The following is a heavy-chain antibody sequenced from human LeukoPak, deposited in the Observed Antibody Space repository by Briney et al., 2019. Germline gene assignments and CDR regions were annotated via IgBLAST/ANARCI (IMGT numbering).Heavy chain of an antibody. CDR3: ASFGVGSSGYFDY. CDR2: IHYSGST. Sequence: SETLSLTRTVSGGSISSSSYYWSWIRQPPGKGLEWIGYIHYSGSTKYNPSLQSRVTISVDTSKNQFSLKLSSVTAADTAVYYCASFGVGSSGYFDYWGQGTLVTVSS. D-gene: IGHD3-22*01. V-gene: IGHV4-61*05. J-gene: IGHJ4*02. CDR1: GGSISSSSYY.